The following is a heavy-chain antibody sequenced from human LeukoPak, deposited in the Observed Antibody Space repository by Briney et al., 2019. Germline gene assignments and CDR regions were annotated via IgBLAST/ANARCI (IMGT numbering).Heavy chain of an antibody. V-gene: IGHV4-34*01. CDR1: GGSFSGYY. D-gene: IGHD1-26*01. J-gene: IGHJ6*02. CDR2: INHSGST. Sequence: SETLSLTCAVYGGSFSGYYWSWIRQPPGKGLEWIGEINHSGSTNYNPSLKSRVTISVDTSKNQFSLKLSSVTAADTAVYYCARDPSGSYPYGMDVWGQGTMVTVSS. CDR3: ARDPSGSYPYGMDV.